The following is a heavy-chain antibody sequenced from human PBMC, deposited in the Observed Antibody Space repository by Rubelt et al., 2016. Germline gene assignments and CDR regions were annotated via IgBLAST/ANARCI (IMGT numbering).Heavy chain of an antibody. Sequence: QVQLQQWGAGLLKPSETLSLTCAVYGGSFSGYYWSWIRQPPGKGLEWIGEINHSGSTNYNPSLKSRVIISVDTSKNQFSLKLSSVTAADTAVYYCARGESYCSGGSCLDWFDPWGQGTLVTVSS. J-gene: IGHJ5*02. CDR1: GGSFSGYY. CDR2: INHSGST. D-gene: IGHD2-15*01. CDR3: ARGESYCSGGSCLDWFDP. V-gene: IGHV4-34*01.